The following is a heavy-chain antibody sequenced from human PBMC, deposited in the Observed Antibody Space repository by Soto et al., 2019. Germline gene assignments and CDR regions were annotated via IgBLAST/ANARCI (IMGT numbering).Heavy chain of an antibody. V-gene: IGHV4-4*02. CDR2: IYHSGST. CDR1: GGSISSSNW. Sequence: SETLSLTCAVSGGSISSSNWWSWVGQPPGTGLEWIGEIYHSGSTNYNPSLKSRVTISVDKSKNQFSLKLSSVTAADTAVYYCASKADIVVVPAATGLFDYWGQGTLATVSS. D-gene: IGHD2-2*01. J-gene: IGHJ4*02. CDR3: ASKADIVVVPAATGLFDY.